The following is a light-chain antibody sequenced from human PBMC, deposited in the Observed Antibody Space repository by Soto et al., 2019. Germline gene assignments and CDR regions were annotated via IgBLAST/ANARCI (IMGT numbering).Light chain of an antibody. V-gene: IGLV2-14*03. CDR1: SSDVGGYNH. CDR3: SSYTSSSTVV. J-gene: IGLJ2*01. Sequence: QSALTQPASVSGSPGQSITISCTGTSSDVGGYNHVSWYQQHPGKVPKLMIYDVSNRPSGVSARFSGSKSGNTASLTISGVQAEDEADYYCSSYTSSSTVVFGGGTQLTVL. CDR2: DVS.